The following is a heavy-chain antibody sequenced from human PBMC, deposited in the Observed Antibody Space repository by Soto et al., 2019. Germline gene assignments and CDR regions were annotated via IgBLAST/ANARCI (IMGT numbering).Heavy chain of an antibody. V-gene: IGHV3-48*02. CDR3: ATDPDGDLDFDY. Sequence: EVRRVESGGDLVQPGGSLTLSCAASGVTFTNYAMNWVRQAPGKGLEWVSHINTGGNNILYADSVKGRFTISRDNGKNSLYLQMNSLIDEDTAVYSCATDPDGDLDFDYWGQGPLVPVSS. D-gene: IGHD4-17*01. CDR2: INTGGNNI. CDR1: GVTFTNYA. J-gene: IGHJ4*02.